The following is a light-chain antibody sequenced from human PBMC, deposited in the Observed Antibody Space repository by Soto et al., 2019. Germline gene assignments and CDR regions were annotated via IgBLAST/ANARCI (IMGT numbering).Light chain of an antibody. V-gene: IGKV1-27*01. Sequence: DIQMTQSPSSLSASVGDRATITCRASQGISNILAWYQQKPGKHPKLLIYAPSTLHSGVPYRCSGSGSGKDFNLTISSLQPEDVATYYCQKYNSATFTFGTGTKVDIK. CDR3: QKYNSATFT. CDR2: APS. J-gene: IGKJ3*01. CDR1: QGISNI.